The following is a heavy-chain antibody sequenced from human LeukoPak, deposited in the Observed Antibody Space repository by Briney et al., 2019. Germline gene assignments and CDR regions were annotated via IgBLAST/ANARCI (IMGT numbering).Heavy chain of an antibody. Sequence: SETLSLTCTVSGGSISSSSAYWGWIRQPPGKGLEWIGSIYYSKNTYYNPSLKSRATISADTSKNQYSLTLGSVSATDTAVYYCVSPRGFSYGYFDYWGQGTLVTVSS. CDR3: VSPRGFSYGYFDY. J-gene: IGHJ4*02. D-gene: IGHD5-18*01. CDR2: IYYSKNT. CDR1: GGSISSSSAY. V-gene: IGHV4-39*01.